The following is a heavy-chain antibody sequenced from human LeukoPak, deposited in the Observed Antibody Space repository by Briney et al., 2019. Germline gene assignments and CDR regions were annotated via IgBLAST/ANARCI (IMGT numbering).Heavy chain of an antibody. D-gene: IGHD2-2*01. V-gene: IGHV4-59*01. CDR2: IYYSGST. CDR1: GGSISSYY. Sequence: SETLSLTCTGSGGSISSYYWSWIRQPPGKGLEWIGYIYYSGSTNYNPSLKSRVTISVDTSKNQFSLKLSSVTAADTAVYYCARLGYCSSTSCYPYYYYYYMDVWGKGTTVTVSS. CDR3: ARLGYCSSTSCYPYYYYYYMDV. J-gene: IGHJ6*03.